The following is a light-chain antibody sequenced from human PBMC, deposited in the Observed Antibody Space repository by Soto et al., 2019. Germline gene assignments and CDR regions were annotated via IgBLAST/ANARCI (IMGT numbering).Light chain of an antibody. V-gene: IGKV1-5*03. CDR2: KAS. CDR1: QRISSW. Sequence: DIQMTQSPSTLSASVGDRVTITCRASQRISSWLAWYQHKPAQATKLLIHKASSLESGVPSRFSGSGSGTEFTLTISSLQPDDCATYYCQQYYSYWTFGQGTKVEI. J-gene: IGKJ1*01. CDR3: QQYYSYWT.